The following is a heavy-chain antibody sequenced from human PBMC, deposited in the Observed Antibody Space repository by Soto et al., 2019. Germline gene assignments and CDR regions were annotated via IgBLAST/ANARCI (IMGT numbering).Heavy chain of an antibody. CDR1: GFTFSSYS. CDR2: ISSSSSTI. D-gene: IGHD3-22*01. Sequence: GGSLRLSCAASGFTFSSYSMNWVRQAPGKGLEWVSYISSSSSTIYYADSVKGRFTISRDNAKNSLYLQMNSLRAEDTAVYYCAREFYDSSGFTVRGNYYFDYWGQGTLVTVSS. J-gene: IGHJ4*02. V-gene: IGHV3-48*01. CDR3: AREFYDSSGFTVRGNYYFDY.